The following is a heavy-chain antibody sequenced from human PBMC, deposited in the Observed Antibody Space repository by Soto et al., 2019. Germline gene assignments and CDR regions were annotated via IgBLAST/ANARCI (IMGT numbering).Heavy chain of an antibody. D-gene: IGHD1-1*01. CDR3: ASLGAPPVATGIPFDT. CDR1: GGFISRYY. Sequence: EKLCVPYTVSGGFISRYYWSWFRQPPGKGLEWIGYIYYSGSTNYNPSLKSRVTISVDTSKNQSSLKLSSVTAADTAVYYCASLGAPPVATGIPFDTRCQVTIVT. CDR2: IYYSGST. V-gene: IGHV4-59*01. J-gene: IGHJ3*02.